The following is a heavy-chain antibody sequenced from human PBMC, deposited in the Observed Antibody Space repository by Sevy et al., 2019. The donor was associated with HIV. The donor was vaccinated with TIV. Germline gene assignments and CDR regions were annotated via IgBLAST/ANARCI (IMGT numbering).Heavy chain of an antibody. V-gene: IGHV3-7*01. Sequence: GGSRRLSCAASGFTFTNFWMSWVRQAPGKGLEWVANVNNDGSGQKYADSVKGRFIISRDNAKNSLYLQMNSLRTEDTAVYYCARNSGNWGQRTLVTVSS. CDR2: VNNDGSGQ. CDR1: GFTFTNFW. CDR3: ARNSGN. J-gene: IGHJ4*02. D-gene: IGHD6-19*01.